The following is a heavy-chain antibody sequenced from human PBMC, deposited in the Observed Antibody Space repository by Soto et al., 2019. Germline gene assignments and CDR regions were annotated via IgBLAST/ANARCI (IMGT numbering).Heavy chain of an antibody. CDR3: ARARAYCSGGSCYSPYYYGVDV. D-gene: IGHD2-15*01. Sequence: ASVKVSCKASGGTFSSYAISWVRQAPGQGLEWMGGIIPIFGTANYAQKFQGRVTITADKSTSTAYMELSSLRSEDTAVYYCARARAYCSGGSCYSPYYYGVDVWGQGTTVTVSS. CDR2: IIPIFGTA. CDR1: GGTFSSYA. V-gene: IGHV1-69*06. J-gene: IGHJ6*02.